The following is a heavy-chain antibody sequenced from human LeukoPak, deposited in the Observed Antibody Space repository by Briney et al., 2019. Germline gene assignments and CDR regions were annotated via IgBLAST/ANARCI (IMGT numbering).Heavy chain of an antibody. CDR1: GGTFSSYA. Sequence: ASVKVSCKASGGTFSSYAISWVRQAPGQGLEWMGRIIPIFGTANYAQKFLGRVTITTDESTSTAYMELSSLRSEDTAVYYCARPARAYCGGDCPIDYWGQGTLVTVSS. D-gene: IGHD2-21*01. CDR2: IIPIFGTA. CDR3: ARPARAYCGGDCPIDY. V-gene: IGHV1-69*05. J-gene: IGHJ4*02.